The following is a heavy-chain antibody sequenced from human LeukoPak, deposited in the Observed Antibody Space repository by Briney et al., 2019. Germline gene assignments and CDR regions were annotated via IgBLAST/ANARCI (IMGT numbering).Heavy chain of an antibody. V-gene: IGHV1-2*02. Sequence: ASVKVSCKASGYTFTAYYMLWVGQAPGQGLEWMRWINPNSGGTNYAQKFQGRVTMTRDTSISTAYKELSRLRSDDTAVYYCARDGASSPEVSPYYYYYGMDVWGQGNTVTVSS. CDR1: GYTFTAYY. J-gene: IGHJ6*02. CDR2: INPNSGGT. CDR3: ARDGASSPEVSPYYYYYGMDV. D-gene: IGHD3-10*01.